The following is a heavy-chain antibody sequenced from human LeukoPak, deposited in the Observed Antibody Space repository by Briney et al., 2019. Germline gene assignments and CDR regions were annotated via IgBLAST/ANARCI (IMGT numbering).Heavy chain of an antibody. D-gene: IGHD1-26*01. V-gene: IGHV3-23*01. Sequence: GGSLRLSCAASGFTFSGYAMSWVRQAPGKGLEWVSAISGSGGSTYYADSVKGRFTISRDNSKNTLYLQMNSLRAEDTAVYYCAKDGGNYYYYMDVWGKGTTVTVSS. CDR1: GFTFSGYA. CDR2: ISGSGGST. J-gene: IGHJ6*03. CDR3: AKDGGNYYYYMDV.